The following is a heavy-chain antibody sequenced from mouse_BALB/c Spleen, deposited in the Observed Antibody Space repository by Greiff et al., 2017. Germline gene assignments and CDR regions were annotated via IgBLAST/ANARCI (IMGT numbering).Heavy chain of an antibody. CDR1: GYTFTDYA. J-gene: IGHJ3*01. V-gene: IGHV1S137*01. Sequence: VQLQQSGAELVRPGVSVKISCKGSGYTFTDYAMHWVKQSHAKSLEWIGVISTYYGDASYNQKFKGKATMTVDKSSSTAYMELARLTSEDSAIYYCAREHYGNAWFAYWGQGTLVTVSA. D-gene: IGHD2-1*01. CDR2: ISTYYGDA. CDR3: AREHYGNAWFAY.